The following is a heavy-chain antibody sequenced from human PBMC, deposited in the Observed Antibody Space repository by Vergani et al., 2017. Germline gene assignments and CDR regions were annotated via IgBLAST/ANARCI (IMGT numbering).Heavy chain of an antibody. CDR2: IIPILGIA. J-gene: IGHJ6*03. V-gene: IGHV1-69*02. CDR1: GGTFSSYT. Sequence: QVQLVQSGAEVKKPGSSVKVSCKASGGTFSSYTISWVRQAPGQGLEWMGRIIPILGIANYAQQFQGRVTKTADKSTSTAYVELSSLRSEDTAVYYCVARTLVIAAGGKGGCDYDYRDVWGRG. D-gene: IGHD6-13*01. CDR3: VARTLVIAAGGKGGCDYDYRDV.